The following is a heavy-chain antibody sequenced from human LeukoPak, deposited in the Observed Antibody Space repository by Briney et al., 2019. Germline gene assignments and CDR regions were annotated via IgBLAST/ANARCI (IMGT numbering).Heavy chain of an antibody. V-gene: IGHV3-21*01. Sequence: GGSLRLSCAASGFTFSSYSMNWVRQAPGKGLEWVSSISSSSSYIYYADSVKGRFTISRDNAKDSLYLQMNSLRAEDTAVYYCARDNGAYWGMDVWGQGTTVTVSS. CDR2: ISSSSSYI. CDR3: ARDNGAYWGMDV. D-gene: IGHD2-21*01. J-gene: IGHJ6*02. CDR1: GFTFSSYS.